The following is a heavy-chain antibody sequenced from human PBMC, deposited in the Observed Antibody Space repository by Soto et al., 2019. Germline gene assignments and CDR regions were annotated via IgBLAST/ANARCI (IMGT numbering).Heavy chain of an antibody. V-gene: IGHV4-4*02. CDR2: IHHSGTT. D-gene: IGHD2-2*01. CDR1: GDSISSSNW. J-gene: IGHJ5*02. CDR3: ARVRQYCSATSCYFDP. Sequence: PSETLSLTCAVSGDSISSSNWWHWVRQPPGKGLEWIGEIHHSGTTNYNPSLKSRVAISVDRSKNQFSLKLNSVTAADTAVYYCARVRQYCSATSCYFDPWGQGTLVTVSS.